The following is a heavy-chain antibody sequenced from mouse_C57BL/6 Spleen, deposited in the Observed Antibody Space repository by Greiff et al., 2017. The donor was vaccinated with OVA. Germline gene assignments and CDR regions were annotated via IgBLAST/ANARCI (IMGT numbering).Heavy chain of an antibody. CDR3: AKPNCDGSLYYAMDY. Sequence: VKLMESGPGLVLPSQSLSITCTVSGFSLTSYGVHWVRQSPGKGLEWLGVIWRGGSKDYNAAFMYRLSITKDNSKSQIFFRMNSMQAGNTTIYYCAKPNCDGSLYYAMDYWGQGTSLTVSS. CDR2: IWRGGSK. CDR1: GFSLTSYG. D-gene: IGHD1-1*01. J-gene: IGHJ4*01. V-gene: IGHV2-5*01.